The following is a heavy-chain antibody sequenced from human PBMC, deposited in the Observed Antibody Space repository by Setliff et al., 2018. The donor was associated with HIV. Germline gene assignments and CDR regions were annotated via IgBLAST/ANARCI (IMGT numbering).Heavy chain of an antibody. Sequence: PGGSLRLSCEASRFTFSNYGMHWVRQAPGKGLEWVAFIRYDGSNKDYADSVKGRFTISRDNSKNTLYLQMTSLRVEDTALYYCAKDLKWSGNYWGGFDCWGQGTLVTVSS. CDR3: AKDLKWSGNYWGGFDC. CDR2: IRYDGSNK. D-gene: IGHD1-26*01. V-gene: IGHV3-30*02. CDR1: RFTFSNYG. J-gene: IGHJ4*02.